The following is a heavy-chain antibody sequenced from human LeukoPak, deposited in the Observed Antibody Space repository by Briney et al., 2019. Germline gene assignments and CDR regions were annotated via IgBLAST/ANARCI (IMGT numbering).Heavy chain of an antibody. CDR1: GYTFSNYY. J-gene: IGHJ4*02. D-gene: IGHD5-24*01. CDR3: ASPGSEMATITTFDY. Sequence: GASVKVSCKASGYTFSNYYIHWVRQAPGQGLEWMGIINPSGGSTTYAQKFQGRVTITADKSTSTAYMELSSLRSEDTAVYYCASPGSEMATITTFDYWGQGTLVTVSS. V-gene: IGHV1-46*01. CDR2: INPSGGST.